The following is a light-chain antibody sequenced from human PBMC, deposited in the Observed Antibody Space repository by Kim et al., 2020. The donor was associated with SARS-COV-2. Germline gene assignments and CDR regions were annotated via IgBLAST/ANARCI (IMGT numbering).Light chain of an antibody. CDR1: STAFDTYTY. CDR2: EIT. J-gene: IGLJ1*01. V-gene: IGLV2-8*01. CDR3: TSHANDNYV. Sequence: PGQSVTISCSGTSTAFDTYTYVSWYQQHPGKAPKLIIYEITKRPSGVPDRFSGSKSGDTASLTISGLQAEDEADYYCTSHANDNYVFGTGTKVTVL.